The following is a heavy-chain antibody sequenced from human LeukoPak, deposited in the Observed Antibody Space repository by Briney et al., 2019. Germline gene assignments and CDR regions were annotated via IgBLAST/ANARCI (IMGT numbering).Heavy chain of an antibody. CDR2: ISSSSSTI. D-gene: IGHD3-10*01. V-gene: IGHV3-11*04. CDR3: ARDAGAYYGSGSPSDY. J-gene: IGHJ4*02. Sequence: GGSLRLSCAASGFTFSDYYMSWIRQAPGKGLEWVSYISSSSSTIYYADSVKGRFTISRDNAKNSLYLQMNSLRAEDTAVYYCARDAGAYYGSGSPSDYWGQGTLVTVSS. CDR1: GFTFSDYY.